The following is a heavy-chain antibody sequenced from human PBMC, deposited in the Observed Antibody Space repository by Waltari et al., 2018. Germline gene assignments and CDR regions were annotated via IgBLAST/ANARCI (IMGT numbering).Heavy chain of an antibody. CDR1: GGTFSSYA. J-gene: IGHJ6*02. Sequence: QVQLVQSGAAVKKPGSSVKVSCKASGGTFSSYAISWVRQAPGHGLEWMGGIIPIFGTANYAQKFQGRVTITADESTSTAYMELSSLRSEDTAVYYCARILGYCSGGSCYSYYYYGMDVWGQGTTVTVSS. V-gene: IGHV1-69*01. D-gene: IGHD2-15*01. CDR2: IIPIFGTA. CDR3: ARILGYCSGGSCYSYYYYGMDV.